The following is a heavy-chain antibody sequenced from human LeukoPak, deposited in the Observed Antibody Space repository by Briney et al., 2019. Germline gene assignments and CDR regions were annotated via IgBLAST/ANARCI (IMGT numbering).Heavy chain of an antibody. CDR2: IYPGDSDT. D-gene: IGHD6-19*01. CDR3: ARLGGSGWEYYYYYYMDV. V-gene: IGHV5-51*01. Sequence: GESLKISCKGSGYRFTSYWIGWVRQMPGKGLEWMGIIYPGDSDTRYSPSFQGQVTISADKSISTAYLQWSSLKASDTAMYYCARLGGSGWEYYYYYYMDVWGKGTTVTVSS. J-gene: IGHJ6*03. CDR1: GYRFTSYW.